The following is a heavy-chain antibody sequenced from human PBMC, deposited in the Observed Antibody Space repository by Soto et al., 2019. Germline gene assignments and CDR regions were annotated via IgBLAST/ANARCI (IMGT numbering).Heavy chain of an antibody. J-gene: IGHJ5*02. D-gene: IGHD3-3*01. CDR1: GFTFSSYA. CDR3: ARGYYDFWSGSLPYNWFDP. V-gene: IGHV3-30-3*01. CDR2: ISYDGSNK. Sequence: QVQLVESGGGVVQPGRSLRLSCAASGFTFSSYAMHWVRQAPGKGLEWVAVISYDGSNKYYADSVKGRFTISRDNSKNTPYLQMNSLRAEDTAVYYCARGYYDFWSGSLPYNWFDPWGQGTLVTVSS.